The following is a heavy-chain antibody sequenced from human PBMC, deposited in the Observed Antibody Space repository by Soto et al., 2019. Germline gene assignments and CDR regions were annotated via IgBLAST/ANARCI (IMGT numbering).Heavy chain of an antibody. J-gene: IGHJ5*02. Sequence: EGQLLQSGGDLVQPGGSLRLSCAGSGLTLRSYAMTWIRQTPEKGLEWVSTISGRSAVPSYADSVNGRFTVSRDNSKKPLYRQRNTLRPDDPAIYSGAKGGPSTGGFDPWGQGTLVTVSA. D-gene: IGHD3-16*01. CDR3: AKGGPSTGGFDP. V-gene: IGHV3-23*01. CDR2: ISGRSAVP. CDR1: GLTLRSYA.